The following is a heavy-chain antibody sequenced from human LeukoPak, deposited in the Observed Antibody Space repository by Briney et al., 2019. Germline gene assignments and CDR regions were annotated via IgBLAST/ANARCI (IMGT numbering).Heavy chain of an antibody. Sequence: GRSLRLSCAASGFTFSSYAMHWVRQAPGKGLEWVAVISYDGSNKYYADSVKGRFTISRDNSKDTLYLQMNSLRAEDTAVYYCARGPERTGVGTRYYYDMDVWGQGTTVTVSS. V-gene: IGHV3-30-3*01. J-gene: IGHJ6*02. CDR1: GFTFSSYA. CDR2: ISYDGSNK. CDR3: ARGPERTGVGTRYYYDMDV. D-gene: IGHD2-8*01.